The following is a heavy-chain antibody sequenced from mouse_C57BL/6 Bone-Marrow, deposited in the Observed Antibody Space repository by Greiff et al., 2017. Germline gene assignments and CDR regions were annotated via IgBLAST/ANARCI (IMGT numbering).Heavy chain of an antibody. CDR2: ISSGGSYT. CDR3: ARHEDYYSNYDYYAIDY. Sequence: EVQRVESGGDLVKPGGSLKLSCAASGFTFSSYGMSWVRQTPDKRLEWVATISSGGSYTYYPASVKGRFTISRDNAKNTLYLQMSSLKSEDTAMYYCARHEDYYSNYDYYAIDYWGQGTSVTVSS. D-gene: IGHD2-5*01. J-gene: IGHJ4*01. V-gene: IGHV5-6*01. CDR1: GFTFSSYG.